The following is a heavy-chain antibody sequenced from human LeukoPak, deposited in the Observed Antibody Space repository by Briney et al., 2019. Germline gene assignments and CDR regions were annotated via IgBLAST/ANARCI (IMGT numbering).Heavy chain of an antibody. J-gene: IGHJ4*02. V-gene: IGHV1-69*04. Sequence: GASVKVSCTAAGGTFSSYTISWWRQAPGQRLEWMGRIIPILGIANYAQKFQGRVTIAAEKTKSTAYIVLSSLRSEDTAVYYCARERAERFYYGSGSYYNGCALDCWGQGNLVTVSS. CDR3: ARERAERFYYGSGSYYNGCALDC. CDR2: IIPILGIA. CDR1: GGTFSSYT. D-gene: IGHD3-10*01.